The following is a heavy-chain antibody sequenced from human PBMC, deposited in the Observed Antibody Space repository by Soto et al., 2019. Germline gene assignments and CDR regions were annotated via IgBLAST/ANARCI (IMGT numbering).Heavy chain of an antibody. V-gene: IGHV4-30-4*01. J-gene: IGHJ5*02. D-gene: IGHD4-17*01. CDR3: ARARGGDSGDYASLFDR. CDR2: IHDSGNT. Sequence: SETLSLTCTVFGGSVSIGDYLWSWIRQRPGKGLEWIGYIHDSGNTYYNPSLKSRVTISLDTSKNQFSLKVTSMTAADTAVYFCARARGGDSGDYASLFDRWGQGNLVTVS. CDR1: GGSVSIGDYL.